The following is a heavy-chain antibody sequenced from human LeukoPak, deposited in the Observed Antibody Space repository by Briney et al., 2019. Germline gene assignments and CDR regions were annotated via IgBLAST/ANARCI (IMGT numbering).Heavy chain of an antibody. CDR1: GYTFTGYY. D-gene: IGHD3-22*01. CDR2: INPNSGGT. J-gene: IGHJ4*02. V-gene: IGHV1-2*02. CDR3: AKDLNYYDSSGYQVDY. Sequence: ASVKVSCKASGYTFTGYYMHWVRQAPGQGLEWMGWINPNSGGTNYAQKFQGRVTMTRDTSISTAYMELSRLRSDDTAVYYCAKDLNYYDSSGYQVDYWGQGTLVTVSS.